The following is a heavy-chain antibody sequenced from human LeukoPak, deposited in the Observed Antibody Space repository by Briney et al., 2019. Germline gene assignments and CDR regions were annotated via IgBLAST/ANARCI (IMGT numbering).Heavy chain of an antibody. CDR1: GFTFSNYN. CDR3: AREDF. V-gene: IGHV3-21*01. CDR2: SSAGPNYR. J-gene: IGHJ4*02. Sequence: PGGSLRLSCAASGFTFSNYNMNWVRQAPGKGLEWVSSSSAGPNYRYYADSVKGRFTISRDNARNSLFLQMNSLRVEDTAVYYCAREDFWGQGTLVTVSS.